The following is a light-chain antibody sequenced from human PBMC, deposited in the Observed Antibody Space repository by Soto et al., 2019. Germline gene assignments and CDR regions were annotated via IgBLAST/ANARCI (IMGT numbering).Light chain of an antibody. V-gene: IGLV2-14*01. CDR1: SSDVGGYNY. Sequence: QSVLTQPASVSGSPGQSITISCTGTSSDVGGYNYVSWYPQHPGKAPKLMIYEVSNRPSGVSNRFSGSKSGNTASLTISGLQAEDEAEYYCSSYTSSSTVIFGGGTKLTVL. CDR2: EVS. J-gene: IGLJ2*01. CDR3: SSYTSSSTVI.